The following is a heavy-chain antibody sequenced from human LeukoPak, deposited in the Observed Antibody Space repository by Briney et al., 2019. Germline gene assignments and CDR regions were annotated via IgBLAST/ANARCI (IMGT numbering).Heavy chain of an antibody. Sequence: SETLSLTCTVSGGSITTSSIYWGWIRQPPGKGLEWIGNIYYSGTTYYNPSLQSRVTISVDTSKNQFSLKLSSVTAADTAVYYCATGGSDAFDIWGQGTMVTVSS. CDR3: ATGGSDAFDI. V-gene: IGHV4-39*07. J-gene: IGHJ3*02. CDR1: GGSITTSSIY. CDR2: IYYSGTT. D-gene: IGHD3-10*01.